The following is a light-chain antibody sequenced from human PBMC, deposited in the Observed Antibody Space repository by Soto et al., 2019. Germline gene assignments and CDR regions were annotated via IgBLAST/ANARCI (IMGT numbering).Light chain of an antibody. CDR2: EVS. CDR1: SSDVGYYNY. CDR3: RSYTTSSTQV. V-gene: IGLV2-14*01. Sequence: QSALTQPASVSGSPGQSITISCTGTSSDVGYYNYVSWYQHHPGKAPKLMIYEVSNRPSGVSNRFSGSKSGNTASLTISGLQAEDYADYYCRSYTTSSTQVFGGGTKVTVL. J-gene: IGLJ3*02.